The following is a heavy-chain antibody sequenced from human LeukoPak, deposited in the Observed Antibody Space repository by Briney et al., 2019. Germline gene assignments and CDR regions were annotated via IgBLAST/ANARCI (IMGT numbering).Heavy chain of an antibody. CDR1: GYTFTSYG. J-gene: IGHJ4*02. Sequence: ASVKVSCKASGYTFTSYGISWVRQAPGQGLEWMGWISAYNGNTNYAQKLQGRVTMTTDTSTSTAYMELRSLRSDDTAVYYCARDRLLRFLEWSPRADYWGQGTLVTVSS. CDR2: ISAYNGNT. CDR3: ARDRLLRFLEWSPRADY. V-gene: IGHV1-18*01. D-gene: IGHD3-3*01.